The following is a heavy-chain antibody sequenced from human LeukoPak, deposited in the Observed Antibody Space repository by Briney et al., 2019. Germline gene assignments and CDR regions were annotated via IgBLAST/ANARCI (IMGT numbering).Heavy chain of an antibody. Sequence: SETLSLTCTVSGGSISSGDYYWSWIRQPPGKGLEWIGYIYYSGSTYYNPSLKSRATISVATSNTQFSLKLSSGNAADTAVYYCARASLTHCSRTSCYVMVFDYWGPGNLVTVSP. CDR3: ARASLTHCSRTSCYVMVFDY. D-gene: IGHD2-2*01. V-gene: IGHV4-30-4*01. CDR1: GGSISSGDYY. CDR2: IYYSGST. J-gene: IGHJ4*02.